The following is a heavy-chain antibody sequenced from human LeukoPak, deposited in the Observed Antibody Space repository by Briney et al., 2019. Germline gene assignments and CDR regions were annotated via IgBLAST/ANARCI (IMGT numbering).Heavy chain of an antibody. CDR3: ARGYGDYYYYMDV. J-gene: IGHJ6*03. CDR2: INPSGGST. V-gene: IGHV1-46*01. Sequence: GASVKVSCKVSGYTLTELSMHWVRQAPGQGLEWMGIINPSGGSTSYAQKFQGRITMTRDTSTSTVYMELSSLRSEDTAVYYCARGYGDYYYYMDVWGKGTTVTVSS. CDR1: GYTLTELS. D-gene: IGHD4-17*01.